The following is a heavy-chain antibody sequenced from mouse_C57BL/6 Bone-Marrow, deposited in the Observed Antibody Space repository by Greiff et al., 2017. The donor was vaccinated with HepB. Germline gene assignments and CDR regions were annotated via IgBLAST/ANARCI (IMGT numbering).Heavy chain of an antibody. CDR1: GFTFSSYG. Sequence: DVMLVESGGDLVKPGGSLKLSCAASGFTFSSYGMSWVRQTPDKRLEWVATISSGGSYTYYPDSVKGRFTISRDNAKNTLYLQMSSLKSEDTAMYYCARHRPYSFAYWGQGTLVTVSA. CDR3: ARHRPYSFAY. J-gene: IGHJ3*01. V-gene: IGHV5-6*02. D-gene: IGHD2-14*01. CDR2: ISSGGSYT.